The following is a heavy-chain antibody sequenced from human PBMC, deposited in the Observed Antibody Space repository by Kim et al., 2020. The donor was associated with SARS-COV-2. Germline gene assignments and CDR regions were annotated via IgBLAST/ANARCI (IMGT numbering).Heavy chain of an antibody. J-gene: IGHJ4*02. Sequence: GGSLRLSCAASGFTFSNYAMRWVRQAPGKGLEWVSGISNSGSNTYYTDSVKGRFTISRDNSKNTLYLQMNSLRGEDTATYYCAKATDAYTRGGSDYWGQGALVTVSS. CDR2: ISNSGSNT. V-gene: IGHV3-23*01. D-gene: IGHD2-2*01. CDR1: GFTFSNYA. CDR3: AKATDAYTRGGSDY.